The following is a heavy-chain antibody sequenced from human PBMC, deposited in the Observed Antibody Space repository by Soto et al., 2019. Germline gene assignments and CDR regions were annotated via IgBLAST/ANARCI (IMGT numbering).Heavy chain of an antibody. D-gene: IGHD3-16*01. Sequence: QVQLVQSGAEVKKPGSSVKVSCKASGGTFSSYAISWVRQAPGQGLEWMGGIIPIFGTANYAQKFQGRVTITADESKSTAYMELSSLRSEDTAVYYCARTRGGGDPDYYYGMDVWGQGTTVTVSS. V-gene: IGHV1-69*01. CDR1: GGTFSSYA. CDR3: ARTRGGGDPDYYYGMDV. CDR2: IIPIFGTA. J-gene: IGHJ6*02.